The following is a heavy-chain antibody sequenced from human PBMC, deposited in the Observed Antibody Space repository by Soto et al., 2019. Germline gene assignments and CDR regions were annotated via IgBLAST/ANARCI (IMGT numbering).Heavy chain of an antibody. CDR3: GRPFCNGGSCPTAVDY. D-gene: IGHD2-15*01. J-gene: IGHJ4*02. CDR1: GYTLTRYF. V-gene: IGHV1-46*01. CDR2: ISPSGGST. Sequence: QVQLVQSGAEVKKPGASVKVSCKSSGYTLTRYFMHWVRQAPGQGLEWMGMISPSGGSTTYAQKFQGRVTMTRDTSASTDFRELASLRSDDTAVYFCGRPFCNGGSCPTAVDYWGQGTLVTVSS.